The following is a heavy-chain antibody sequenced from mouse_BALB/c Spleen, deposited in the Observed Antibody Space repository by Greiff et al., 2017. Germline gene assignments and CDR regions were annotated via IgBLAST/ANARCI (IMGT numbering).Heavy chain of an antibody. CDR3: ARWGTEGFDY. CDR2: ISYSGST. CDR1: GYSITSDYA. D-gene: IGHD3-3*01. Sequence: EVQGVESGPGLVKPSQSLSLTCTVTGYSITSDYAWNWIRQFPGNKLEWMGYISYSGSTSYNPSLKSRISITRDTSKNQFFLQLNSVTTEDTATYYCARWGTEGFDYWGQGTTLTVSS. J-gene: IGHJ2*01. V-gene: IGHV3-2*02.